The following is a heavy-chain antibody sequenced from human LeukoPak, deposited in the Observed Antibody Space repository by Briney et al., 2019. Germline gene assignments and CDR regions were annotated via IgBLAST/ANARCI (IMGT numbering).Heavy chain of an antibody. D-gene: IGHD6-19*01. V-gene: IGHV4-34*01. J-gene: IGHJ2*01. CDR2: IHHRGST. CDR1: GGSFSGYH. Sequence: TASETLSLTCAVYGGSFSGYHWTWIRQPPGKELEWIGEIHHRGSTTYNPSLKSRVTISVDTSENQLSLKLSSVTAADTAVYYCARGGSGWLWYFDLWGRGALVTVSS. CDR3: ARGGSGWLWYFDL.